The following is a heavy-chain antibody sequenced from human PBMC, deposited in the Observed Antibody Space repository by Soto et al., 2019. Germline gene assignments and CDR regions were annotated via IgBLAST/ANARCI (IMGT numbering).Heavy chain of an antibody. Sequence: ASVKVSCKASGYTFTSYGISWVRQAPGQGLEWMGWISAYNGNTNYAQKLQGRVTMTTDTSTSTAYMELRSLRSDDTAVYYCARAIAAAGILYYYYYGMDVWGQGTRVTVSS. V-gene: IGHV1-18*01. J-gene: IGHJ6*02. CDR2: ISAYNGNT. D-gene: IGHD6-13*01. CDR3: ARAIAAAGILYYYYYGMDV. CDR1: GYTFTSYG.